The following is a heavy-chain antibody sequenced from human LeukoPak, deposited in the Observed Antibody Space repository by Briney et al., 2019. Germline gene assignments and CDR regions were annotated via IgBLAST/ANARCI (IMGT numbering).Heavy chain of an antibody. D-gene: IGHD1-26*01. J-gene: IGHJ4*02. CDR1: GGSISSSSYY. Sequence: ASETLSLTCTVSGGSISSSSYYWGWIRQPPGKGLEWIGSIYYSGSTYYNPSLKSRVTISVDTSKNQFSLKLSSVTAADTAVYYCARASGLGGSSSGAWGAIFDYWGQGTLVTVSS. CDR2: IYYSGST. V-gene: IGHV4-39*01. CDR3: ARASGLGGSSSGAWGAIFDY.